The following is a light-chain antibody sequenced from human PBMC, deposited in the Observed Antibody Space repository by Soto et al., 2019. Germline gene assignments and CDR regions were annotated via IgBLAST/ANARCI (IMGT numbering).Light chain of an antibody. J-gene: IGKJ1*01. Sequence: DIQMTQSPSSLSASVGDRVTITCRASQSIRTYLNWYRQKPGKAPKFLIYAASTLQSGVPSRFSGSGSGTDFTLTISSLQPEDFATYYCQQTYSTPRTFGQGTRVEI. CDR2: AAS. V-gene: IGKV1-39*01. CDR1: QSIRTY. CDR3: QQTYSTPRT.